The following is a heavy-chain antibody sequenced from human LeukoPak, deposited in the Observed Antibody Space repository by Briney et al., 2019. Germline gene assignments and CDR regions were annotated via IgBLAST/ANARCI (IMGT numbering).Heavy chain of an antibody. CDR2: IYPGDSDT. Sequence: GESLRISCKGSGYSFTSYWIGWARQMPGKGLEWMGIIYPGDSDTRYSPSFQGQVTISADKSISTAYLQWSSLKASDTAMYYCARHSRYYYDSSDYFDYWGQGTLVTVSS. J-gene: IGHJ4*02. V-gene: IGHV5-51*01. D-gene: IGHD3-22*01. CDR3: ARHSRYYYDSSDYFDY. CDR1: GYSFTSYW.